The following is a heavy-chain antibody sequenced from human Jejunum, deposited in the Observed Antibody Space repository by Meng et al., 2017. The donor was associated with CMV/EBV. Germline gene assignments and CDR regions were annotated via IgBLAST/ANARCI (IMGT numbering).Heavy chain of an antibody. CDR2: LYTGGSA. J-gene: IGHJ4*02. CDR1: GLRVSDNY. V-gene: IGHV3-66*01. D-gene: IGHD4-11*01. Sequence: CAASGLRVSDNYLVWVRQVAGKGLQWVSTLYTGGSAHYAPSVEGRFTISKDNSKNTVYLQMNSLRREDTAVYFCARENDYTNYFDSWGRGTLVTVSS. CDR3: ARENDYTNYFDS.